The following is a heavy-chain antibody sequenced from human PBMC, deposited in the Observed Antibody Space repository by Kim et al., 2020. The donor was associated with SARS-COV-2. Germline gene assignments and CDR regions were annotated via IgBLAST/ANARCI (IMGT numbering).Heavy chain of an antibody. CDR3: ARGVGSYSFYYYYGMDV. J-gene: IGHJ6*02. V-gene: IGHV4-59*09. D-gene: IGHD1-26*01. Sequence: LQRRVTISVDTSKNQFSLKLSSVTAADTAVYYCARGVGSYSFYYYYGMDVWGQGTTVTVSS.